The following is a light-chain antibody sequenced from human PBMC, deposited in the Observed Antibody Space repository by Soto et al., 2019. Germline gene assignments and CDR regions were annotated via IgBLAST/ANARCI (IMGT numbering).Light chain of an antibody. V-gene: IGLV2-14*01. CDR3: ISYTSSSTWV. CDR1: SSDVGGYNY. CDR2: EVS. J-gene: IGLJ3*02. Sequence: QSALTQPASVSGSPGQSITISCTGTSSDVGGYNYVSWYQQHPGKAPKLMIYEVSNRPSGVSNRFSGSKSGNTASLTVFGLQAEDEADYYCISYTSSSTWVFGGGTKLTVL.